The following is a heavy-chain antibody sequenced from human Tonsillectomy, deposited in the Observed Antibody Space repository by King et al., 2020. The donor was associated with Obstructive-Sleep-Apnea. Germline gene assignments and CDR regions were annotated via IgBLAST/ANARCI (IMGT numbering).Heavy chain of an antibody. J-gene: IGHJ4*02. Sequence: VQLVESGAEVKKPGASVKVSCKASGYSFTSYYLHWVRQVPGQGLEWMGVINPSGGSTNYAQKFQGRVTMTRDTSTTTVYMELSSLRSEDTAVFYCARVQDRSSVGAPAPLDYWGQGTLVTVSS. V-gene: IGHV1-46*01. D-gene: IGHD1-26*01. CDR3: ARVQDRSSVGAPAPLDY. CDR1: GYSFTSYY. CDR2: INPSGGST.